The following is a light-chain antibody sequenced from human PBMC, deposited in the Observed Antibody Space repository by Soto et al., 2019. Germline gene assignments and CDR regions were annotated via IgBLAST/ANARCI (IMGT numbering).Light chain of an antibody. CDR1: QSISSW. CDR3: QQYDSYSWT. CDR2: KAS. Sequence: DIQMTQSPSTLSASVGDRVTITCRASQSISSWLAWYQQKPGKAPKLLIYKASNLEGGVPSRFSGSGSGTEFTLTISSLQPDDFATYYCQQYDSYSWTFGQGTRLEIK. V-gene: IGKV1-5*03. J-gene: IGKJ5*01.